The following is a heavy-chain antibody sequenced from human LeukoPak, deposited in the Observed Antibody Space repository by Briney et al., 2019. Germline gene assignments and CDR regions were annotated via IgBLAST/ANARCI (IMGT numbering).Heavy chain of an antibody. CDR3: AKGLKVTYYDILTGRP. D-gene: IGHD3-9*01. Sequence: GGSLRLSCAASGFTFSIYAMSWVRQAPGKGLEWVSAISGSGGSTYYADSVKGRFTISRDNSKNTLYLQMNSLRAEDTAVYYCAKGLKVTYYDILTGRPWGQGTLVTVSS. CDR1: GFTFSIYA. J-gene: IGHJ5*02. CDR2: ISGSGGST. V-gene: IGHV3-23*01.